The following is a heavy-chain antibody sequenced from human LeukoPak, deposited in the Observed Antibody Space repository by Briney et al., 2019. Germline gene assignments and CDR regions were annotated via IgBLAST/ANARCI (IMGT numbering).Heavy chain of an antibody. J-gene: IGHJ4*02. CDR3: AAAGPYSSGWHFDY. D-gene: IGHD6-19*01. Sequence: GRSLRLSCAASGFTFSSYAMHWVRQAPGKGLEWVAVISYDGSNKYYADSVKGRFTISRDNSKNTLYLQMNSLRAEDTAVYYCAAAGPYSSGWHFDYWGQGTLVTVSS. CDR2: ISYDGSNK. V-gene: IGHV3-30*04. CDR1: GFTFSSYA.